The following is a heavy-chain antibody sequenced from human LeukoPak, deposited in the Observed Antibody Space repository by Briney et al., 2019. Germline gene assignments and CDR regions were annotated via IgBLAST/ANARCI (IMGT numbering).Heavy chain of an antibody. CDR2: ISWNSNSV. CDR3: AKDTSGSYLGYFDY. J-gene: IGHJ4*02. Sequence: GRSLRLSCAASGFTFHHYAMHWVRQAPGKGLEWVSGISWNSNSVDYAASVKGRFTISRGSAKNSLYLQMNSLRAEDTAFYYCAKDTSGSYLGYFDYWGQGTLVTVSS. V-gene: IGHV3-9*01. CDR1: GFTFHHYA. D-gene: IGHD1-26*01.